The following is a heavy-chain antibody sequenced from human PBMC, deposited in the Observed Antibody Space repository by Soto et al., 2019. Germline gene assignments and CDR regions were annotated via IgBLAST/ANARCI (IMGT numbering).Heavy chain of an antibody. Sequence: QVQLVQSGAEVKKPGSSVKVSCKASGGTFSSYAISWVRQAPGQGLEWMGGITPIFGTANYAQKFQGRVTITADESTSTAYMELSSLRSEDTAVYYCATFTYYYDSSGYYYRPDYYYYYGMDVWGQGTTVTVSS. D-gene: IGHD3-22*01. V-gene: IGHV1-69*01. CDR1: GGTFSSYA. J-gene: IGHJ6*02. CDR2: ITPIFGTA. CDR3: ATFTYYYDSSGYYYRPDYYYYYGMDV.